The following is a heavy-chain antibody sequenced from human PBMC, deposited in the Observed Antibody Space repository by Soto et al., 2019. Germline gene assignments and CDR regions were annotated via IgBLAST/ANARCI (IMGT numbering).Heavy chain of an antibody. V-gene: IGHV4-38-2*01. CDR1: GYSISSGYY. D-gene: IGHD2-21*02. CDR2: IYHSGST. CDR3: ARLVVTASDWFDP. Sequence: SETLSLTCAVSGYSISSGYYWGWIRQPPGKGLEWIGSIYHSGSTYYNPSLKSRVTISVDRSKNQFSLKLSSVTAADTAVYYCARLVVTASDWFDPWGQGTLVTVSS. J-gene: IGHJ5*02.